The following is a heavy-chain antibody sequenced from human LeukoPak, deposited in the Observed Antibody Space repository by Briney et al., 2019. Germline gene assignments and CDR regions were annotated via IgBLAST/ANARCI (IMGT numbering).Heavy chain of an antibody. J-gene: IGHJ4*02. V-gene: IGHV3-21*04. CDR2: ISTSSSYL. CDR3: ARRAGAYSHPYDY. D-gene: IGHD4/OR15-4a*01. CDR1: GFTFSSYN. Sequence: GGSLRLSCAASGFTFSSYNMNWVRQAPGKGLEWVSSISTSSSYLYYTDSVKGRFTVSRDNARTSLYPQMNSLRAEDTAVYYCARRAGAYSHPYDYWGQGTLVTVSS.